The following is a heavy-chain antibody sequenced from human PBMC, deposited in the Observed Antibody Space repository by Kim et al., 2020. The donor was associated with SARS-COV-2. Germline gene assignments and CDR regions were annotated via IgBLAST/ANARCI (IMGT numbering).Heavy chain of an antibody. CDR3: ARKNYFDY. CDR2: DGNGK. J-gene: IGHJ4*02. V-gene: IGHV3-7*03. Sequence: DGNGKYQAGTETGRFPTSRDNAKNSLYLQMSSLGAEDTAVYYCARKNYFDYWGQGTLVTVSS.